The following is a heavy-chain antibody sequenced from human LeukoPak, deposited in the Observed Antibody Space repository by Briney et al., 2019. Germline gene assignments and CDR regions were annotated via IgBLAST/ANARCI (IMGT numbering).Heavy chain of an antibody. J-gene: IGHJ4*02. Sequence: PGGSRRLSCAASGFTFSSYGMHWVRQAPGKGLEWVAVIRYDGSKKYYADSVEGRFTVSRDDSKNTVYLQMDSLRAEDTAMYYCARDLSYGSVDFRGQGTLVIVSS. V-gene: IGHV3-33*01. CDR3: ARDLSYGSVDF. D-gene: IGHD3-10*01. CDR2: IRYDGSKK. CDR1: GFTFSSYG.